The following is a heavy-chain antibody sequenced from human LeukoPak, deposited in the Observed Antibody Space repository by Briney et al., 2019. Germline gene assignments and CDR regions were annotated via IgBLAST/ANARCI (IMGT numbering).Heavy chain of an antibody. J-gene: IGHJ3*02. D-gene: IGHD4-23*01. CDR1: GFTFKTYW. CDR2: SNSDGSST. CDR3: ARDLKGPVNDVFDM. V-gene: IGHV3-74*01. Sequence: PGGSLRLSCAASGFTFKTYWMHWVRQAPGKGLVWVSHSNSDGSSTSYADSVRGRFTISRDNAKNTLYLRMNSLRAEDTAVYYCARDLKGPVNDVFDMWGQGTMVTVSS.